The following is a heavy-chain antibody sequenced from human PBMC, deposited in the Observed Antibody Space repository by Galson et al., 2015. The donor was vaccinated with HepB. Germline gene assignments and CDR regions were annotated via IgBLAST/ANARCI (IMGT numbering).Heavy chain of an antibody. J-gene: IGHJ4*02. CDR3: ASQGYSVSWYYFDY. V-gene: IGHV4-39*01. CDR1: GGSISSSNYY. D-gene: IGHD6-13*01. CDR2: IYYSGNT. Sequence: SETLSLTCTVSGGSISSSNYYWGWIRQPPGRGLEWIGSIYYSGNTYYNPSLKSRVTISVDTSKNQFSLKLSSVTAADTAVYYCASQGYSVSWYYFDYWGQGTLVTVSS.